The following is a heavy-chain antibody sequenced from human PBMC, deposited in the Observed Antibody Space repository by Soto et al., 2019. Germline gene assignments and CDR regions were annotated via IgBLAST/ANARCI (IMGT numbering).Heavy chain of an antibody. J-gene: IGHJ4*02. Sequence: GGSLRLSCAASGFTFSSYAMHWVRQAPGKGLEWVAVISYDGSNKYYADSVKGRFTISRDNSKNTLYLQMNSLRAEDTAVYYCAREGKTRITMIVVHWGQGTLVTVSS. CDR1: GFTFSSYA. D-gene: IGHD3-22*01. V-gene: IGHV3-30-3*01. CDR3: AREGKTRITMIVVH. CDR2: ISYDGSNK.